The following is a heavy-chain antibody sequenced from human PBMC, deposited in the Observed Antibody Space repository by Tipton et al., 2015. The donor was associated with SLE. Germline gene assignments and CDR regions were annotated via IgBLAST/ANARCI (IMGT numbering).Heavy chain of an antibody. D-gene: IGHD6-13*01. Sequence: TLSLTCTVSGGSISSSSYYWGWIRQPPGKGLEWIGSIYYSGSTYYNPSLKSRVTISVDTSKNQFSLKLSSVTAADTAVYYCARPVVAAAATRGAFDIWGQGTMVTVSS. CDR1: GGSISSSSYY. CDR2: IYYSGST. CDR3: ARPVVAAAATRGAFDI. J-gene: IGHJ3*02. V-gene: IGHV4-39*07.